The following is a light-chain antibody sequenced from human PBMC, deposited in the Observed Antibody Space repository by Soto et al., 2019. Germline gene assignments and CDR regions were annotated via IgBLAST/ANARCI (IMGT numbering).Light chain of an antibody. V-gene: IGKV4-1*01. CDR1: QSVLYNSYNQNF. Sequence: DIVMTQSPDSLAVSLGERATINCKSSQSVLYNSYNQNFLAWYQQKPGQPPKLLIYWASTRESGVPDRFSGRGSGTDFTLTIRSLQAEDVAVYCCQQYYRTPPTFGGGTKVEIK. CDR3: QQYYRTPPT. CDR2: WAS. J-gene: IGKJ4*01.